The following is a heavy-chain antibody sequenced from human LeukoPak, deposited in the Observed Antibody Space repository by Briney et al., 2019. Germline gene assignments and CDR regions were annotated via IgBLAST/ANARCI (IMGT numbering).Heavy chain of an antibody. Sequence: PGGSLRLSCAASGFTFSRYWMHWVRQAPGKGLVWVSRINSDGFSTSYADSVKGRFTISRDNAKNTLYLQMNSLRAEDTAVYYCARGTSGGYFDYWGQGTLVTVSS. D-gene: IGHD1-26*01. V-gene: IGHV3-74*01. CDR2: INSDGFST. CDR1: GFTFSRYW. J-gene: IGHJ4*02. CDR3: ARGTSGGYFDY.